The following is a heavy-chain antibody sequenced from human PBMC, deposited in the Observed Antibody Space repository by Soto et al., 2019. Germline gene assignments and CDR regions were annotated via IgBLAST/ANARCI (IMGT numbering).Heavy chain of an antibody. D-gene: IGHD5-18*01. CDR3: AKRVGGYSYGSDFDY. Sequence: HPGGSLRLSCAASGFTFPNFAMTWVRQAPGKGLEWVSIISGSGGNTYYADSVKGRFTISRDNSKNTLYLQMNSLRAEDTAVYYCAKRVGGYSYGSDFDYWGRGTLVTVSS. CDR2: ISGSGGNT. V-gene: IGHV3-23*01. CDR1: GFTFPNFA. J-gene: IGHJ4*02.